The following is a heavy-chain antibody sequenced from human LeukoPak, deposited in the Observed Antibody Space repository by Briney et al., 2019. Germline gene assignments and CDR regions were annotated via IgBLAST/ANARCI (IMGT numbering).Heavy chain of an antibody. CDR1: GFTFSDYY. Sequence: PGGSLRLSCAASGFTFSDYYMSWIRQAPGKGLEWVSYISSSGSFIYYADSVKGRFTISRDNAKNSLYLQMNSLRAEDTAVYYCAKDKYADYYYYMDVWGKGTTVTVSS. CDR2: ISSSGSFI. V-gene: IGHV3-11*04. D-gene: IGHD2-8*01. CDR3: AKDKYADYYYYMDV. J-gene: IGHJ6*03.